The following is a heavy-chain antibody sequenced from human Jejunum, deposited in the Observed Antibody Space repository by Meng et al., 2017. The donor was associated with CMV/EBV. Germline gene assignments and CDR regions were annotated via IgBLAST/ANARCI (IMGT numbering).Heavy chain of an antibody. J-gene: IGHJ4*02. CDR2: IRSDGTDE. D-gene: IGHD3/OR15-3a*01. Sequence: TFDDYAMHWVRQAPGKGLEWVASIRSDGTDEYYADSVKGRFTLSRDNSKTTPSLQMHSLRAEDTAVYYCAKDPHDFWTTYYLGSWGQGTRVTVSS. V-gene: IGHV3-30*02. CDR3: AKDPHDFWTTYYLGS. CDR1: TFDDYA.